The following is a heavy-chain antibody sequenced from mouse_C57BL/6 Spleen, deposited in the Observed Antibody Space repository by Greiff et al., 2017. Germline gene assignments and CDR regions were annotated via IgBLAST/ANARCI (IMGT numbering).Heavy chain of an antibody. Sequence: EVQRVESGGGLVKPGGSLKLSCAASGFTFSSYAMSWVRQTPEKRLEWVATISDGGSYTYYPDNVKGRFTISRDNAKNNLYLQMSHLKSEDTAMYYCARHFQIYDGYHAWFAYWGQGTLVTVSA. CDR1: GFTFSSYA. V-gene: IGHV5-4*01. D-gene: IGHD2-3*01. J-gene: IGHJ3*01. CDR2: ISDGGSYT. CDR3: ARHFQIYDGYHAWFAY.